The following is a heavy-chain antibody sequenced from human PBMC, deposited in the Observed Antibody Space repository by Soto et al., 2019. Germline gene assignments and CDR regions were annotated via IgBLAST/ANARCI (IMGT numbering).Heavy chain of an antibody. Sequence: SETLSLTCAVSGVSISSGNWWTWVRQSPQRGLEYIGEIFHAGTANYYPSFESRVAISVDTSKNLFSLKLTSVSAADTAIYFCARLVYDTRLNYMYFDFWGQGTLVTVSS. J-gene: IGHJ4*02. CDR1: GVSISSGNW. CDR2: IFHAGTA. D-gene: IGHD3-10*01. CDR3: ARLVYDTRLNYMYFDF. V-gene: IGHV4-4*02.